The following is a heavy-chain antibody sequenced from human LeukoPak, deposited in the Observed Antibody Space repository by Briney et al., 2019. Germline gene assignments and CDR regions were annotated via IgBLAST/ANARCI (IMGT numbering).Heavy chain of an antibody. V-gene: IGHV1-2*02. J-gene: IGHJ4*02. CDR1: GYTFTGYY. CDR3: ARAPPIVVVPAGDFDY. CDR2: INPNSGGT. Sequence: GASVKVSCKASGYTFTGYYMHWVRQAPGQGLEWMGWINPNSGGTNYAQKFQGRVTMTRDTSISTAYMGLSRLRSDDTAVYYCARAPPIVVVPAGDFDYWGQGTLVTVSS. D-gene: IGHD2-2*01.